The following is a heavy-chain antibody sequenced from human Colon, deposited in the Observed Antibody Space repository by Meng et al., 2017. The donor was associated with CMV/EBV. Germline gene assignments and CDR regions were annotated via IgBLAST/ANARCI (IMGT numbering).Heavy chain of an antibody. CDR1: GYTFTNYG. CDR2: ISAYTGDT. V-gene: IGHV1-18*01. Sequence: VQVVQSGAAVKKPGVSVKVSCKASGYTFTNYGISWVRQAPGQGLEWMGWISAYTGDTYYAQKFQGRVTMTTDTSTSTAYMELRSLRSDDTAVYYCARVYEYSSSWGMDYWGQGTLVTVSS. J-gene: IGHJ4*02. D-gene: IGHD6-6*01. CDR3: ARVYEYSSSWGMDY.